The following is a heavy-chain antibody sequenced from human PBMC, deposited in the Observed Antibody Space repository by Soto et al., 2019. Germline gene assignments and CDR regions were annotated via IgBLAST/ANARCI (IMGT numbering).Heavy chain of an antibody. CDR1: GFTFSSYA. Sequence: EVQLLESGGGLVQPGGSLRLSCAASGFTFSSYAMSWVRQAPGKGLEGLEWVSAISGSGGSTYYAESVKDRFTISRDNTKNALYLQINSLRPEDTAVYYCAKGRGSSSSGGLGYWGQGTLVTVAS. D-gene: IGHD6-6*01. J-gene: IGHJ4*02. V-gene: IGHV3-23*01. CDR2: ISGSGGST. CDR3: AKGRGSSSSGGLGY.